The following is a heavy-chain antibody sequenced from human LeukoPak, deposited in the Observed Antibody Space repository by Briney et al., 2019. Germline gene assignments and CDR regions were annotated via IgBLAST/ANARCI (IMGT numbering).Heavy chain of an antibody. J-gene: IGHJ4*02. CDR1: GGSISTFH. D-gene: IGHD6-13*01. CDR2: NHNTGST. CDR3: ARRASSWGGLFDY. Sequence: SETLSLTCTVSGGSISTFHWSWIRQPPGRGLEWIGFNHNTGSTNYNPSLKSRVTISVDTSKNQFSLKLSSVTAADTAVYYCARRASSWGGLFDYWGQGTLVTVSS. V-gene: IGHV4-59*08.